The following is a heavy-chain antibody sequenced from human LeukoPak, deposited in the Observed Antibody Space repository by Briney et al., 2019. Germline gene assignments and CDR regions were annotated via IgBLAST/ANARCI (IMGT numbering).Heavy chain of an antibody. CDR1: GFTFSSYW. V-gene: IGHV3-7*01. CDR2: IKQDGSEK. J-gene: IGHJ4*02. Sequence: GGSLRLSCAAYGFTFSSYWMSWVRQAPGKGLEWVANIKQDGSEKYYVDSVKGRFTISRDNAKNSLYLQMNSLRAEDTAVYYCAREGYGSGSYYTGVDYWGQGTLVTVSS. CDR3: AREGYGSGSYYTGVDY. D-gene: IGHD3-10*01.